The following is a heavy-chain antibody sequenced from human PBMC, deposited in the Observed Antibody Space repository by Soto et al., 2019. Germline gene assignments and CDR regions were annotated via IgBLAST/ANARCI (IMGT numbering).Heavy chain of an antibody. D-gene: IGHD2-2*01. CDR2: VIPIPGTA. Sequence: QVQLVQSGAEVKKPGSSVKVSCKASGGSFSSYAISWVRQAPGQGLEWMGGVIPIPGTANFAQKFQGRVTITADESTSTVYMERSSRRYEDTAVYYCARSQGSSTSLEIYYFYYYGIDVWGQGTTVTVSS. V-gene: IGHV1-69*01. J-gene: IGHJ6*02. CDR3: ARSQGSSTSLEIYYFYYYGIDV. CDR1: GGSFSSYA.